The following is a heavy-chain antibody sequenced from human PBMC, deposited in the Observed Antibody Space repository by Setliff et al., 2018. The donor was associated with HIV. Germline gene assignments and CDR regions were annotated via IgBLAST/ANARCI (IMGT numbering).Heavy chain of an antibody. V-gene: IGHV3-21*01. CDR2: ISSSSSFI. CDR1: AFTFDSYT. D-gene: IGHD3-16*01. CDR3: AREESASSWGYYHYYMDV. Sequence: PGGSLRLSCAASAFTFDSYTMSWVRQAPGKGLEWVSSISSSSSFIHYADSVKGRFTISRDNAKNSLYLQMNSLRAEDTAVYFCAREESASSWGYYHYYMDVWGKGTTVTVSS. J-gene: IGHJ6*03.